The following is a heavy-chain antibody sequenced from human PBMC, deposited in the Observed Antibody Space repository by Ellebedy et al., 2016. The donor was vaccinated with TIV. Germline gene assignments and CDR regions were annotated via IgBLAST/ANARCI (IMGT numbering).Heavy chain of an antibody. CDR1: GFTFSSYG. CDR2: ISYVGSNK. V-gene: IGHV3-30*03. CDR3: AREPYYDSSGYTDY. Sequence: PGGSLRLSCAASGFTFSSYGMHWVRQAPGKGLEWVAVISYVGSNKYYADSVKGRFTISRDNSKNTLYLQMNSLRAEDTAVYYCAREPYYDSSGYTDYWGQGTLVTVSS. D-gene: IGHD3-22*01. J-gene: IGHJ4*02.